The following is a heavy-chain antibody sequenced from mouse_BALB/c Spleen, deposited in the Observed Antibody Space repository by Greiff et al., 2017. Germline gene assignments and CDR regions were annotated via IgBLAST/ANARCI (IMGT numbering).Heavy chain of an antibody. V-gene: IGHV1S135*01. D-gene: IGHD1-1*01. CDR1: GYSFTSYY. Sequence: LVESGPELMKPGASVKISCKASGYSFTSYYMHWVKQSHGKSLEWIGYIDPFNGGTNYNEKFKGKATFTADTSSNTAYMQLSSLTSEDSAVYYCSRAYGSSYGFAYWGQGTLVTVSA. J-gene: IGHJ3*01. CDR3: SRAYGSSYGFAY. CDR2: IDPFNGGT.